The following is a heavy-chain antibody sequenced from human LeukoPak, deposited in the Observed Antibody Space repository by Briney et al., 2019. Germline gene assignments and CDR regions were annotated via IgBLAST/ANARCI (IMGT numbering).Heavy chain of an antibody. J-gene: IGHJ4*02. D-gene: IGHD5-12*01. CDR3: ASWRGYRGYDHGFDY. Sequence: ASVKVSCKASGYTFIDYYMHWVRQAPGQGLEWMGIINPSGGSTSYAQKFQGRVTMTRDTSTSTVYMELSSLRSEDTAVYYCASWRGYRGYDHGFDYWGQGTLVTVSS. CDR1: GYTFIDYY. CDR2: INPSGGST. V-gene: IGHV1-46*01.